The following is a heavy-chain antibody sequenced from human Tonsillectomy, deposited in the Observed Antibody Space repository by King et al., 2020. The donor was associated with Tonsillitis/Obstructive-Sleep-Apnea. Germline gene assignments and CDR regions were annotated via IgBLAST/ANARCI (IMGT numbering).Heavy chain of an antibody. CDR1: GFTFSSYA. CDR3: AMSVYKSY. D-gene: IGHD3-3*01. V-gene: IGHV3-30*04. CDR2: ISYDGSDK. Sequence: VQLVESGGGVVQPGRSLRLSCAASGFTFSSYAMHWVRQAPGKGLEWVAVISYDGSDKYYADSVKGRFTISRDNSKNTLYLQMNSLRAEDTAVYYCAMSVYKSYWGQGSLVTVSS. J-gene: IGHJ4*02.